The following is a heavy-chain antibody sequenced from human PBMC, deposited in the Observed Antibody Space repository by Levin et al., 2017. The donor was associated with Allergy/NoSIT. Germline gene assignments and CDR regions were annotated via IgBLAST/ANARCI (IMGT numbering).Heavy chain of an antibody. CDR2: INHSGST. V-gene: IGHV4-34*01. Sequence: ESLKISCAVYGGSFNSHYWNWIRQPPGKGLEWIGEINHSGSTNYNPSLKSRVAISAETSKNQFSLKLTSVTAADTAVYYCARGREDLETTFWRARGAFDIWGQGTKVTVSS. J-gene: IGHJ3*02. D-gene: IGHD3-3*01. CDR3: ARGREDLETTFWRARGAFDI. CDR1: GGSFNSHY.